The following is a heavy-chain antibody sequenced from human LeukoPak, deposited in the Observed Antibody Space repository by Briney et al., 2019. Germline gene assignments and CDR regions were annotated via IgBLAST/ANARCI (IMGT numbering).Heavy chain of an antibody. J-gene: IGHJ5*02. CDR3: ARDVGIGEVHWFDP. CDR1: GFTFSSYS. D-gene: IGHD3-10*01. CDR2: ISSSSSYI. V-gene: IGHV3-21*01. Sequence: PGGSLRLSCAASGFTFSSYSMNWVRQAPGKGLGWVSSISSSSSYIYYADSVKGRFTISRDNAKNSLYLQMNSLRAEDTAVYYCARDVGIGEVHWFDPWGQGTLVTVSS.